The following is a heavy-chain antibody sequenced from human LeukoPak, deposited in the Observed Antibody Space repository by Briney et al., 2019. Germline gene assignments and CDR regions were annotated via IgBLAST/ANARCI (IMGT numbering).Heavy chain of an antibody. D-gene: IGHD2-2*01. CDR3: ARGYCATTSCHSLIFDY. V-gene: IGHV4-34*01. J-gene: IGHJ4*02. Sequence: SETLSLTCTVSGGSISSYYWSWIRQPPGKGLQWIGEINHSGSTNYNPTLKSRVTISVDTSKNQFSLKLNSVTAADTAVYYCARGYCATTSCHSLIFDYWGQGTLVTVSS. CDR2: INHSGST. CDR1: GGSISSYY.